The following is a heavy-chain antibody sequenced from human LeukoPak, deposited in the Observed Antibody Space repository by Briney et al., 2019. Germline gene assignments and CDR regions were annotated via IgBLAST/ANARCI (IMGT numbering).Heavy chain of an antibody. CDR2: ISSSGSTI. V-gene: IGHV3-48*04. CDR3: ARVGDYGDY. Sequence: GGSLRLSCAASRFTFSSYSMNWVRQAPGKGLEWVSYISSSGSTIYYADSVKGRFTISRDNVKNSLYLQMNSLRAEDTAVYYCARVGDYGDYWGQGTLVTVSS. D-gene: IGHD4-17*01. J-gene: IGHJ4*02. CDR1: RFTFSSYS.